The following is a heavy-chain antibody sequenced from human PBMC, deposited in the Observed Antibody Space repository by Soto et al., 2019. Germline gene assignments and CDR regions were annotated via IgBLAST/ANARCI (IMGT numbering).Heavy chain of an antibody. CDR1: GGSIDSNHYY. V-gene: IGHV4-39*07. D-gene: IGHD4-17*01. CDR2: ISYLGTT. CDR3: ARSQTTVTSYDY. Sequence: SETLSLTCIVSGGSIDSNHYYWGWVRQPPGKGLEWIASISYLGTTYYSPSLKSRVIKSIDTSRNQFSLKLSSVTAADTAVYYCARSQTTVTSYDYWGQGTLVTVSS. J-gene: IGHJ4*02.